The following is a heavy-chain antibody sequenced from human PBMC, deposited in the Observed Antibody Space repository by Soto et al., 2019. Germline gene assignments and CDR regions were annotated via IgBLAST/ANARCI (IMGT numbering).Heavy chain of an antibody. J-gene: IGHJ1*01. CDR2: TNAGNGNT. V-gene: IGHV1-3*01. CDR1: GYTFTSYI. CDR3: ARPDATFLEWFSPPSFHR. D-gene: IGHD3-3*01. Sequence: ASVKVSCKASGYTFTSYIIHWVRQAPGQRLEWMGWTNAGNGNTTYSPKFQGRVTIARDASPSTAYMELSGLRSEDTAVYYCARPDATFLEWFSPPSFHRWGQGPLITVAS.